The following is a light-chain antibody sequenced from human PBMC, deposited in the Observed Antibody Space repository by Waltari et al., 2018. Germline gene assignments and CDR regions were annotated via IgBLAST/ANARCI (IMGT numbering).Light chain of an antibody. CDR1: ALAKQF. Sequence: SFDLTQPPSVSVSPGQTARITCSGDALAKQFAYWYQQKAGQAPVLVIYRDSERPSGISDRFSCSSSGTTVTLTISGGQAEDEADFYCQSGDSTQTSVVFGGGTKLTVL. CDR3: QSGDSTQTSVV. J-gene: IGLJ2*01. V-gene: IGLV3-25*03. CDR2: RDS.